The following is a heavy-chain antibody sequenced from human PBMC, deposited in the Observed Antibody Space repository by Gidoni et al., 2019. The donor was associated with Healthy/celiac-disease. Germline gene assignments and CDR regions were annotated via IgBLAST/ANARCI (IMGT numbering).Heavy chain of an antibody. J-gene: IGHJ4*02. Sequence: QLQLLQPGADVKKPGAPVTVACMSSGASFTSYYMHWVRQAPGQGLEWMGIITPSGGSTSYAQKFQGRVTMTRDTSTSTVYMELSSLRSEDTAVYYCATYITMVRGVMKWVYWGQGTLVTVSS. CDR1: GASFTSYY. D-gene: IGHD3-10*01. CDR3: ATYITMVRGVMKWVY. CDR2: ITPSGGST. V-gene: IGHV1-46*01.